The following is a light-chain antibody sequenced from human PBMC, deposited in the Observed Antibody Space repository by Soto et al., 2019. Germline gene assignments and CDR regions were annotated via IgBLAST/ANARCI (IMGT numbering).Light chain of an antibody. V-gene: IGKV3-20*01. J-gene: IGKJ1*01. CDR2: STS. CDR3: QQSYSIPWT. Sequence: EIVLTQSPFTLSLSPRESGPLSCRASQRFGSSNLAWYQQKPGQAPRLLIYSTSSRATGIPDRFSGSGSGTEFTLTISGLQPEDFATYYCQQSYSIPWTFGQGTKVDIK. CDR1: QRFGSSN.